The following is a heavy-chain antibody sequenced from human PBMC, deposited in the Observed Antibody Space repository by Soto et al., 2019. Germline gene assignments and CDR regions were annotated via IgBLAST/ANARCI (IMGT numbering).Heavy chain of an antibody. D-gene: IGHD3-16*02. J-gene: IGHJ4*02. V-gene: IGHV4-31*03. CDR3: AREFAGGGVIDVNKGGNYFDY. CDR2: IYYSGST. CDR1: GGSISSGGYY. Sequence: PSETLSLTCTVSGGSISSGGYYWSWIRQHPGKGLEWIGYIYYSGSTYYNPSLKSRVTISVDTSKNQFSLKLSSVTAADTAVYYCAREFAGGGVIDVNKGGNYFDYWGQGTLVTVSS.